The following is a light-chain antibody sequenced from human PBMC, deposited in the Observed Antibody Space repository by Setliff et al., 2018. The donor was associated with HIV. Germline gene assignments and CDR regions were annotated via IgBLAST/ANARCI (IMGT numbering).Light chain of an antibody. CDR1: ALSKQY. V-gene: IGLV3-25*03. CDR3: QSADSSGTYVE. Sequence: SYELTQPPSVSVSPGQTARITCSGDALSKQYAHWYQQKPGQAPVLVIYKDNERPSVIPERFSGSSSGTTVTLTTSGVQAEDEAEYHCQSADSSGTYVEFAGGTQLTVL. CDR2: KDN. J-gene: IGLJ2*01.